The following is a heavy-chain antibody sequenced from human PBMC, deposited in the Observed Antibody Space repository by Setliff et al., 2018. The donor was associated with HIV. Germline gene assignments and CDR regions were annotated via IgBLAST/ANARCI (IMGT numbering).Heavy chain of an antibody. J-gene: IGHJ6*02. D-gene: IGHD3-9*01. CDR3: AIDGLSYNILPGSIAYFHSGMDV. CDR1: GYTFTTYD. V-gene: IGHV1-18*01. CDR2: ISPYNGHT. Sequence: ASVKVSCKASGYTFTTYDITWVRQAPGQGLEWLGWISPYNGHTNFAQKFQGRVTMTTDTATSTAYMELRSPRSDDTAVYYCAIDGLSYNILPGSIAYFHSGMDVWGQGTTVTVS.